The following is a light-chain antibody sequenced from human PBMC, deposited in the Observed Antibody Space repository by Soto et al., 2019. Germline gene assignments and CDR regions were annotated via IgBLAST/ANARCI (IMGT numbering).Light chain of an antibody. Sequence: QAVVTQEPSLTVSPGGTVTLTCGSSTGAVTSNHHPYWFQQKAGQAPRTLIYDTSNKHSCTPARCSGSLLGDKAALTLSGAQPEDEAQYYCLLSYNAARVFGGGTKLTVL. J-gene: IGLJ2*01. V-gene: IGLV7-46*01. CDR2: DTS. CDR1: TGAVTSNHH. CDR3: LLSYNAARV.